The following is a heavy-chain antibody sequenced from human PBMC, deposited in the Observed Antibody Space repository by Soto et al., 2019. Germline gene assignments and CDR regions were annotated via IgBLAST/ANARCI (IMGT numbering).Heavy chain of an antibody. CDR3: ARGDPRVHYDILNGYYLRYYYYYGMDV. V-gene: IGHV1-8*01. J-gene: IGHJ6*02. CDR2: MNPNSGNT. D-gene: IGHD3-9*01. Sequence: GASVKVSCKASGYTFTSYDINWVRQATGQGLEWMGWMNPNSGNTGYAQKFQGRVTMTRNTSISTAYMELSSLRSEDTAAYYCARGDPRVHYDILNGYYLRYYYYYGMDVWGQGTTVTVYS. CDR1: GYTFTSYD.